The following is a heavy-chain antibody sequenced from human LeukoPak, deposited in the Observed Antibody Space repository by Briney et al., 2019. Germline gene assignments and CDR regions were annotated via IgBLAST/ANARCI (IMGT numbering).Heavy chain of an antibody. CDR3: ARESLFYGSAFDP. CDR1: GDSIITGGSS. V-gene: IGHV4-30-4*07. J-gene: IGHJ5*02. CDR2: IFYNGST. D-gene: IGHD2-15*01. Sequence: PSETLSLTCAVSGDSIITGGSSWSWIRQPPGKGLECIGYIFYNGSTYYTPSLKSRITISLDTSKNQFSLKLSSVTAADTAVYYCARESLFYGSAFDPWGQGTPVTVSS.